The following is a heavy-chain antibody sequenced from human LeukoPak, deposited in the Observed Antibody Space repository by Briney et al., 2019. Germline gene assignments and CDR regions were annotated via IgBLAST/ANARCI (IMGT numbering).Heavy chain of an antibody. V-gene: IGHV1-8*01. J-gene: IGHJ5*02. CDR1: GYTFTSHD. Sequence: ASVKVSCKASGYTFTSHDINWVRQATGQGLEWMGWMNSNSGNTGSAQKFQGRLTMTRDTSISTAYMELRSLTSDDTAVYYCARGSGSGGRDWFDPRGQGTLVTVSS. D-gene: IGHD1-26*01. CDR2: MNSNSGNT. CDR3: ARGSGSGGRDWFDP.